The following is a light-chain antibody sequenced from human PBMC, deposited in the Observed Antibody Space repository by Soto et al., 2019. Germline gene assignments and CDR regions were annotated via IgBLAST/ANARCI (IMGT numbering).Light chain of an antibody. CDR1: QSINRW. CDR2: DAS. V-gene: IGKV1-5*02. J-gene: IGKJ4*01. Sequence: DIQMTQSPSTLSASVRARVIIICRASQSINRWLAWYQQKPGKAPNLMIYDASTLERGVPSRFSGSGSGTEFTLTISSLQPDDVATYYCQQYNTYSLTLGGGTKVDI. CDR3: QQYNTYSLT.